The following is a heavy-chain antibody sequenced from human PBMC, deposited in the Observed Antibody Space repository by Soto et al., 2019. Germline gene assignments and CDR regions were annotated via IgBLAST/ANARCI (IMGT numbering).Heavy chain of an antibody. CDR3: TPLLGYCSSTSCYFRGGFDY. J-gene: IGHJ4*02. Sequence: GGSLRLSCAAPGFTFSNAWMNWVRQAPGKGLEWVGRIKSKTDGGTTDYAAPVKGRFTISRDDSKNTLYLQMNSLKTEDTAVYYCTPLLGYCSSTSCYFRGGFDYWGQGTLVTVSS. CDR2: IKSKTDGGTT. D-gene: IGHD2-2*01. CDR1: GFTFSNAW. V-gene: IGHV3-15*07.